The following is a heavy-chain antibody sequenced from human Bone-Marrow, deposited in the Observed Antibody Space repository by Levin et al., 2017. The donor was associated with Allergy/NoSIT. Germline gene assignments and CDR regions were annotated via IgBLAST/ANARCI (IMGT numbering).Heavy chain of an antibody. D-gene: IGHD3-10*01. CDR3: AREDGSGDWFDP. Sequence: EASVKVSCKASGGTFSSYAISWVRQAPGQGLEWMGGIIPIFGTANYAQKFQGRVTITADESTSTAYMELSSLRSEDTAVYYCAREDGSGDWFDPWGQGTLVTVSS. V-gene: IGHV1-69*13. J-gene: IGHJ5*02. CDR1: GGTFSSYA. CDR2: IIPIFGTA.